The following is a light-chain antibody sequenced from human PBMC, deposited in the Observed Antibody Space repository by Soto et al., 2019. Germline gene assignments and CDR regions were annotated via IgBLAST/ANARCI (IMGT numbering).Light chain of an antibody. CDR1: SSDVGAYNY. CDR2: EVN. J-gene: IGLJ2*01. Sequence: QSALTQPASVSGSPGQSITISCTGTSSDVGAYNYVSWYQQHPGKAPKLMIYEVNYRPSGVSNRFSGSKSGNTASLTISGLHAEDEADYYCSSYTTSSTVVFAGGTKLTVL. V-gene: IGLV2-14*01. CDR3: SSYTTSSTVV.